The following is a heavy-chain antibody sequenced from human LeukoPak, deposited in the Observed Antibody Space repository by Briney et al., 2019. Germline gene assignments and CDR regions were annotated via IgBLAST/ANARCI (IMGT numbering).Heavy chain of an antibody. CDR2: TYYSSST. CDR3: ATPGRIAVAGQFDY. J-gene: IGHJ4*02. V-gene: IGHV4-39*01. Sequence: SETLSLTCTVSGASISGSTYYWGWIRQTPGEGLEWIGYTYYSSSTYYNPSLKSRVTISVATSKNQFSLMLNSVTAADTAVYYCATPGRIAVAGQFDYWGQGTLVTVSS. CDR1: GASISGSTYY. D-gene: IGHD6-19*01.